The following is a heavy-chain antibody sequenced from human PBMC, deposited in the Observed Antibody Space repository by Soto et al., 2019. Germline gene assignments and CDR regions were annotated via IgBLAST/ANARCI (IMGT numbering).Heavy chain of an antibody. CDR2: INAGNGNT. CDR3: ARVRDYYDSSGYYLYWYFDL. J-gene: IGHJ2*01. CDR1: GYTFTSYA. V-gene: IGHV1-3*01. D-gene: IGHD3-22*01. Sequence: ASVKVSCKASGYTFTSYAMHWVRQAPGQRLEWMGWINAGNGNTKYSQKFQGRVTITRDTSASTAYMELSSLRSEDTAVYYCARVRDYYDSSGYYLYWYFDLWGRGTLVTVSS.